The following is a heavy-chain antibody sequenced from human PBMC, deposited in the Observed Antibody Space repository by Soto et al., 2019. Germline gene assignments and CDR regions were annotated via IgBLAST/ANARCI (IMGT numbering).Heavy chain of an antibody. Sequence: SETLSLTCNFSCGSITGAYYWNWIRQHPGKGLEWIGSIHYRGTTDYNPSLKSRITISLDRSKNQFALKLSSVTAADTAVYYCARVRDSFGLDVWGQGTTVTVSS. CDR2: IHYRGTT. J-gene: IGHJ6*02. D-gene: IGHD2-15*01. V-gene: IGHV4-31*03. CDR1: CGSITGAYY. CDR3: ARVRDSFGLDV.